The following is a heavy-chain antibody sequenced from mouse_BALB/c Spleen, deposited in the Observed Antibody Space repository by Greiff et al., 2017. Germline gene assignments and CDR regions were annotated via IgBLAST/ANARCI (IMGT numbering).Heavy chain of an antibody. CDR1: GFTFSSFG. CDR3: ARGGYYGLRGAMDY. CDR2: ISSGSSTI. J-gene: IGHJ4*01. Sequence: EVQGVESGGGLVQPGGSRKLSCAASGFTFSSFGMHWVRQAPEKGLEWVAYISSGSSTIYYADTVKGRFTISRDNPKNTLFLQMTSLRSEDTAMYYCARGGYYGLRGAMDYWGQGTSVTVSS. V-gene: IGHV5-17*02. D-gene: IGHD2-2*01.